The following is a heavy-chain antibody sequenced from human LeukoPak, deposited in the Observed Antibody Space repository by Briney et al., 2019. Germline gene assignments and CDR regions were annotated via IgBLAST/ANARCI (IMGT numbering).Heavy chain of an antibody. V-gene: IGHV7-4-1*02. D-gene: IGHD3-10*01. CDR3: ARDYRLLWFGELNGMDV. Sequence: GASVKVSCKASGYTFTSYAMSWVRQAPGQGLEWMGWINTNTGNPTYAQGFTGRFVFSLDTSVSTAYLQISSLKAEDTAVYYCARDYRLLWFGELNGMDVWGQGTTVTVSS. J-gene: IGHJ6*02. CDR2: INTNTGNP. CDR1: GYTFTSYA.